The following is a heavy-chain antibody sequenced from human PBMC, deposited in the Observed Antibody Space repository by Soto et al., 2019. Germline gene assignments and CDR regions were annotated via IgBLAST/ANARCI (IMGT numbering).Heavy chain of an antibody. CDR1: GFSFRDYD. V-gene: IGHV3-13*05. CDR3: ARAYLGRLPRRADYYYAMDV. CDR2: LGAARDP. Sequence: LGGSLRLSCAASGFSFRDYDMHWVRQRKGKGLEWVSALGAARDPYYVGSVKGRFSVSRDNAQNSLFLQMNNLRVDDTAVYFCARAYLGRLPRRADYYYAMDVWGRGTTVTVSS. D-gene: IGHD1-26*01. J-gene: IGHJ6*02.